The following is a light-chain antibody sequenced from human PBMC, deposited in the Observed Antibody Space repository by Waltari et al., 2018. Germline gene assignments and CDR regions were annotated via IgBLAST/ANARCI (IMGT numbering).Light chain of an antibody. CDR2: SNN. CDR1: SSNLGSNF. CDR3: ASWDDSLSGRI. Sequence: QSVLFQPPSASGTPGQRVTISCSGSSSNLGSNFVFWYQQFPERAPKLVIYSNNQRPSGDPDRFACSKSGTSASQTISVLRSEDDADYYCASWDDSLSGRIFGGGTKLTVL. V-gene: IGLV1-47*01. J-gene: IGLJ2*01.